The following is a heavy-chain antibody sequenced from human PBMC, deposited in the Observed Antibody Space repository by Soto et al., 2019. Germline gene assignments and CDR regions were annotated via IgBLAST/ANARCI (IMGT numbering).Heavy chain of an antibody. CDR1: GFTFSSYG. CDR2: ISCGGSSK. V-gene: IGHV3-33*06. J-gene: IGHJ4*02. CDR3: AKVLSSGWSKYYFDY. D-gene: IGHD6-19*01. Sequence: GGSLRLSCAASGFTFSSYGMHWVRQAPDKGLEWVAAISCGGSSKYYADSVKGRFTISRDNSKNTLYLQMNSLRAEDTAVYYCAKVLSSGWSKYYFDYWGQGTLVTVSS.